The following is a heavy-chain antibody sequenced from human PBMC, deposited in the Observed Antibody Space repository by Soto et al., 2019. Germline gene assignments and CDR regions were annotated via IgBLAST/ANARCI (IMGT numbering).Heavy chain of an antibody. V-gene: IGHV3-30-3*01. CDR1: GFTFSSYA. Sequence: PLRLSCAASGFTFSSYAMHWVRQAPGKGLEWVAVISYDGSNKYYADSVKGRFTISRDNSKNTLYLQMNSLRAEDTAVYYCARDGYCSSTSCYRGGYGMDVWGQGTTVTVSS. D-gene: IGHD2-2*01. J-gene: IGHJ6*02. CDR2: ISYDGSNK. CDR3: ARDGYCSSTSCYRGGYGMDV.